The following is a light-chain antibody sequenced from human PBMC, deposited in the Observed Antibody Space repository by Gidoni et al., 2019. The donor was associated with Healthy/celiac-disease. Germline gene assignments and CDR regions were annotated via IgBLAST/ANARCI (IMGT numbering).Light chain of an antibody. J-gene: IGKJ3*01. Sequence: IVLTQSQSTLSSSPGERATVSCSASHSVSSYLAWCQQKPGRTPRLLICDAANRATGIPARFSGSGSGTDLTLTISSLEPEGFAVYYCQQRSNWPPFTFXPXTKVDIK. CDR3: QQRSNWPPFT. V-gene: IGKV3-11*01. CDR2: DAA. CDR1: HSVSSY.